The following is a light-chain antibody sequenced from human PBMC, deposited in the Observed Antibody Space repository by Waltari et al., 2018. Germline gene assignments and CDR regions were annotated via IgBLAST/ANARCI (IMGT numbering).Light chain of an antibody. V-gene: IGLV2-14*01. J-gene: IGLJ3*02. CDR3: SSYTSSSTLAV. Sequence: QSALTQPASVSGSPGQSITISCTGTSRDVGGYNYVSWYQQHPGKAPKVMIYDVSNRPSGVSNRFSGSKSGNTASLTISGLQGEDEADYYCSSYTSSSTLAVFGGGTKLTVL. CDR2: DVS. CDR1: SRDVGGYNY.